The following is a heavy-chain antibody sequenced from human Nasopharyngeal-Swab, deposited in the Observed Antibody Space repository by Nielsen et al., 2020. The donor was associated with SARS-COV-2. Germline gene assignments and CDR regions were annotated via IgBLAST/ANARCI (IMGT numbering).Heavy chain of an antibody. V-gene: IGHV3-53*01. Sequence: GGSLRLSCIVSGFSVSSNYMNWVRQAPGKGLEWVSIIYGGDTTYYADSVKGRFTISRDNSKNTVFLQMNSLRAEDTAIYSCASWAGSSRDYYGPLDYWGQGNLVTVSS. CDR2: IYGGDTT. J-gene: IGHJ4*02. CDR1: GFSVSSNY. CDR3: ASWAGSSRDYYGPLDY. D-gene: IGHD6-25*01.